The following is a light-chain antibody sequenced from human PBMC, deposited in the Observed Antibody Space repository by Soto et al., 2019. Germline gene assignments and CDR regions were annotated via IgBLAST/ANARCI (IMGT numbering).Light chain of an antibody. J-gene: IGLJ2*01. CDR3: QTWGTGIRV. Sequence: QLVLTQSPSASASLGASVKFTCTLSSGHSSYAIAWHQQQPEKGPRYLMKLNSDGSHSKGDGIPDRFSGSSSGAERYLTISRLQSEDEADYYCQTWGTGIRVFGGGTKLTVL. CDR2: LNSDGSH. V-gene: IGLV4-69*01. CDR1: SGHSSYA.